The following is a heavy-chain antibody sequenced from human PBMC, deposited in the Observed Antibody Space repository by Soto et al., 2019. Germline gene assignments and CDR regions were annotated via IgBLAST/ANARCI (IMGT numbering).Heavy chain of an antibody. V-gene: IGHV1-69*13. CDR2: IIPFFDTA. Sequence: SVKVSCKASGDTFSSYAISWVRQAPGQGLEWMGGIIPFFDTANYAQQFQGRVTITADESTSTAYMGLSSLRSEDTAVYYCARHDCISSSCYYYYYYVMDVWG. D-gene: IGHD2-2*01. CDR1: GDTFSSYA. J-gene: IGHJ6*02. CDR3: ARHDCISSSCYYYYYYVMDV.